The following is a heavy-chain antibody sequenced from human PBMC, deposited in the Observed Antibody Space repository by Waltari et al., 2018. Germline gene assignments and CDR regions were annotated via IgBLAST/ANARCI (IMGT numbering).Heavy chain of an antibody. CDR2: FIPLLNTA. V-gene: IGHV1-69*01. Sequence: QVQLVQSGTEVKKPGSSVKVSCKTSGGPFSSYALSWVRQAPGQGLEWMGGFIPLLNTANYAQNFQGRVTITADESTRTAYMEMRSLRSEDTAIYYCASTLNMVGSSLDYWGQGTLVIVSS. CDR3: ASTLNMVGSSLDY. D-gene: IGHD1-26*01. CDR1: GGPFSSYA. J-gene: IGHJ4*02.